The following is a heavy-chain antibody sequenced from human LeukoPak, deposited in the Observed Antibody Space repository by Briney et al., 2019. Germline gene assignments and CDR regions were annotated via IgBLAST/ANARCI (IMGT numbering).Heavy chain of an antibody. CDR2: MNPNSGNT. D-gene: IGHD4-17*01. J-gene: IGHJ4*02. CDR1: GYTFSSYD. CDR3: ARGGHGGGNDYGDFVY. V-gene: IGHV1-8*01. Sequence: ASVKVSCKASGYTFSSYDINWVRQATGQGLEWMGWMNPNSGNTGYAQKLQGRVTMTRNTSISTAYMELSSLRSEDTAVYYCARGGHGGGNDYGDFVYWGQGTLVTVSS.